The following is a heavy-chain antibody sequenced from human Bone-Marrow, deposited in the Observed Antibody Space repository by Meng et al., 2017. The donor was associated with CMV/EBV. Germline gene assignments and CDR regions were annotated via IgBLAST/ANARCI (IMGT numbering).Heavy chain of an antibody. V-gene: IGHV4-39*07. CDR2: IYHSGST. CDR3: ARDVSEYGEYEPGVMDV. Sequence: SETLSLTCTVSGGSISSSSYYWGWIRQPLGKGLEWIGSIYHSGSTYYNPSLKSRVTISVDTSKNQFSLKLSSVTAADTAVYYCARDVSEYGEYEPGVMDVWGQGTTATSSS. CDR1: GGSISSSSYY. D-gene: IGHD4-17*01. J-gene: IGHJ6*02.